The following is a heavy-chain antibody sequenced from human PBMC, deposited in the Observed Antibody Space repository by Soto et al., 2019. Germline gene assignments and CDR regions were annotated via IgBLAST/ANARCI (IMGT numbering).Heavy chain of an antibody. CDR3: VRRGWSVDY. D-gene: IGHD6-19*01. CDR2: IKTDGSDK. J-gene: IGHJ4*02. Sequence: VQLVESGGGLVQPGGSLRLSCAAAGFTFSSYWMSWARQAPGKGLEWMANIKTDGSDKKYVDSVKGRFTISRDNAKNSLYLDMNSLTVEDTAVYYCVRRGWSVDYWGQGTLVTVSS. CDR1: GFTFSSYW. V-gene: IGHV3-7*04.